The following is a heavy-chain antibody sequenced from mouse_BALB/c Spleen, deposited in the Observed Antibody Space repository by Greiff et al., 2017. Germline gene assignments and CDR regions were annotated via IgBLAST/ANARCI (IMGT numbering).Heavy chain of an antibody. CDR3: ARDYGSSPDY. D-gene: IGHD1-1*01. V-gene: IGHV3-2*02. Sequence: EVKLQESGPGLVKPSQSLSLTCTVTGYSITSDYAWNWIRQFPGNKLEWMGYISYSGSTSYNPSLKSRISITRDTSKNQFFLQLNSVTTEDTATYYCARDYGSSPDYWGQGTTLTVSS. J-gene: IGHJ2*01. CDR2: ISYSGST. CDR1: GYSITSDYA.